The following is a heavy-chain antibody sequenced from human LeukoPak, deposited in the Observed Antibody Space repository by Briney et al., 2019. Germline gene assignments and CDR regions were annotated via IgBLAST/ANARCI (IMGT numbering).Heavy chain of an antibody. CDR3: AREQEIATTVNNWFHP. J-gene: IGHJ5*02. CDR1: VGSLSGYY. Sequence: SESLCLTRAVYVGSLSGYYWSWMRQPPGKGLEWVGEINHSGCTNYNPYLKSRVTISVDTSKQQISRNLSSVTSADTAVHCCAREQEIATTVNNWFHPGGQGTLVTVPS. V-gene: IGHV4-34*01. D-gene: IGHD5-24*01. CDR2: INHSGCT.